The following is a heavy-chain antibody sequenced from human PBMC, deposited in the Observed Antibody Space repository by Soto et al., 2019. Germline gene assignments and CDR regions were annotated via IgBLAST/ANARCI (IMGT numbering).Heavy chain of an antibody. CDR2: IIPISGTA. CDR3: ARSQGSSTSLEIYYYYYYGMDL. D-gene: IGHD2-2*01. CDR1: GGTFSSYA. J-gene: IGHJ6*02. V-gene: IGHV1-69*01. Sequence: QVQLVQSGAEVKKPGSSVKASCKASGGTFSSYAISWVRQAPGQGLEWMGGIIPISGTANYAQKFQGRVTITADESTSTAYMELSSLRSEDTAVYYCARSQGSSTSLEIYYYYYYGMDLWGQGTTVTVSS.